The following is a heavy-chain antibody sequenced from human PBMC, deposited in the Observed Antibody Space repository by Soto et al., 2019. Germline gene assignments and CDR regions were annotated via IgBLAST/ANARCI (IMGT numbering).Heavy chain of an antibody. CDR3: ARDPLWFGEPHLFDY. D-gene: IGHD3-10*01. Sequence: ASAEACCKAPRYTFTCCSRQWVHQSPGQRLEWMGWINAGNGNTKYSQKFQGRVTITRDTSASTAYMELSSLRSEDTAVYYCARDPLWFGEPHLFDYWGQGTLVTVSS. J-gene: IGHJ4*02. CDR1: RYTFTCCS. V-gene: IGHV1-3*01. CDR2: INAGNGNT.